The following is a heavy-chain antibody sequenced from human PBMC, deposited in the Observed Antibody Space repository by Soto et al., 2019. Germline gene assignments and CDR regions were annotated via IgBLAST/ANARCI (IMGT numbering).Heavy chain of an antibody. CDR2: IYYSGST. V-gene: IGHV4-59*01. J-gene: IGHJ6*01. D-gene: IGHD6-13*01. CDR3: GSSNIAAPAFYYYGMDV. CDR1: GGSISNYY. Sequence: SETLSLTCTVSGGSISNYYWSWIRQPPGKGLEWIGYIYYSGSTNYNPSLKSRVTISVDTSKNQFSLKLSSVTAADTAVYYCGSSNIAAPAFYYYGMDVWGRGTSLTVSS.